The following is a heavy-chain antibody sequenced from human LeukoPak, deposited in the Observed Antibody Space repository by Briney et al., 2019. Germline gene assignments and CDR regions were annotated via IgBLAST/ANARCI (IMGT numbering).Heavy chain of an antibody. CDR3: ARQVRRQLRKLNWFDP. V-gene: IGHV3-23*01. D-gene: IGHD6-13*01. CDR1: GFPLRRYA. CDR2: ISGSGAST. Sequence: GGSLRLSCAASGFPLRRYAMSWVRQAPGKGLEWVSGISGSGASTYYADSVKGRFTISRDNSKNTLYLQMDSLRVEDTARYYCARQVRRQLRKLNWFDPWGQGTLVTVSS. J-gene: IGHJ5*02.